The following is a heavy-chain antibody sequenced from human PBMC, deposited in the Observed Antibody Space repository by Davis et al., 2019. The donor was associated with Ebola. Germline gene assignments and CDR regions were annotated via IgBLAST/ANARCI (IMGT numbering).Heavy chain of an antibody. D-gene: IGHD2-2*01. CDR1: GYTFTSYG. CDR3: ARDLLYCSSTSCYAGGGMDV. V-gene: IGHV1-46*01. Sequence: AASVKVSCKASGYTFTSYGISWVRQAPGQGLEWMGIINPSGGSTSYAQKFQGRVTMTRDTSISTAYMELSRLRSDDTAVYYCARDLLYCSSTSCYAGGGMDVWGQGTTVTVSS. CDR2: INPSGGST. J-gene: IGHJ6*02.